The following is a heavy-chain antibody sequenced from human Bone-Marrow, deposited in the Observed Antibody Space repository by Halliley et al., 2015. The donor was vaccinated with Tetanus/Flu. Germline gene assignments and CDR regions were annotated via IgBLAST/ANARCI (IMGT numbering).Heavy chain of an antibody. CDR3: ATTKGGDYRDSSGLDC. J-gene: IGHJ4*02. Sequence: QVQLVQSGAEVKKPGSSVKVSCKASGDMLSNYGLSWVRQAPGQGLECMGGIIPLFGTTNYAQKFRDRVRITADESTSTAYMELSSLRSDDTAIYYCATTKGGDYRDSSGLDCWGQGTLVTVSS. V-gene: IGHV1-69*01. CDR1: GDMLSNYG. CDR2: IIPLFGTT. D-gene: IGHD3-22*01.